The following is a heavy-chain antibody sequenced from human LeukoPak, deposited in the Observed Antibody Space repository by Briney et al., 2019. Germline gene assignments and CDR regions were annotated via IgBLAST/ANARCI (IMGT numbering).Heavy chain of an antibody. CDR3: ARQGYDSSADAFDI. V-gene: IGHV4-34*01. CDR1: GGSFSGYY. D-gene: IGHD3-22*01. J-gene: IGHJ3*02. CDR2: INHSGST. Sequence: SESLSLTCAVYGGSFSGYYWSWIRQPPGKGLEWIGEINHSGSTNYNPSLKSRVTISVDTSKNQFSLKLSSVTAADTAVYYCARQGYDSSADAFDIWGQGTMVTVSS.